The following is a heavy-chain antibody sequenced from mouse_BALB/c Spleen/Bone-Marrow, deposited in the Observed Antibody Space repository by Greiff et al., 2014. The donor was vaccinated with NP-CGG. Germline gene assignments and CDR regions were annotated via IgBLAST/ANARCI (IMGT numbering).Heavy chain of an antibody. CDR3: ARNKNDYDGTLAY. D-gene: IGHD2-4*01. CDR2: IWSGGST. Sequence: VQLQQSGPGLVQPSQSLSITCTVSGFSLTSCGVHWVRQSPGKGLEWLGVIWSGGSTDYNAAFISRLSISKDNSKSQVFFNMNSLQADDTAIYYCARNKNDYDGTLAYWGQGTLVTVSA. J-gene: IGHJ3*01. V-gene: IGHV2-4-1*01. CDR1: GFSLTSCG.